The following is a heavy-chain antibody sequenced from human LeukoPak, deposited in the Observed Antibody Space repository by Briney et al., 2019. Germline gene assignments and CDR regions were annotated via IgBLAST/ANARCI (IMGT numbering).Heavy chain of an antibody. CDR1: GGSIRSYY. CDR2: IYYSGSI. Sequence: KTSETLSLTCTVSGGSIRSYYWSWIRQPPGKGLEWIGYIYYSGSINYNPSLKSRVTISVDTSKNQFSLKLSSVTAADTAVYYCARSHSVWTSSDYWGQGTLVTVSS. J-gene: IGHJ4*02. D-gene: IGHD2-2*01. V-gene: IGHV4-59*01. CDR3: ARSHSVWTSSDY.